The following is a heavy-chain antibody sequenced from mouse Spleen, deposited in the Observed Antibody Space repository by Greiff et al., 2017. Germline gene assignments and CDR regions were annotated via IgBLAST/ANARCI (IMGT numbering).Heavy chain of an antibody. Sequence: QVQLQQSGAELVKPGASVKISCKASGYAFSSYWMNWVKQRPGKGLEWIGQIYPGDGDTNYNGKFKGKATLTADKSSSTAYMQLSSLTSEDSAVYFCARDYGNYVCMDYWGQGTSVTVSS. CDR3: ARDYGNYVCMDY. CDR2: IYPGDGDT. D-gene: IGHD2-1*01. CDR1: GYAFSSYW. J-gene: IGHJ4*01. V-gene: IGHV1-80*01.